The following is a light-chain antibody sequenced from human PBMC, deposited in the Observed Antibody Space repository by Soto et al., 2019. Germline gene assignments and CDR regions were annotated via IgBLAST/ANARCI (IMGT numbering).Light chain of an antibody. CDR3: QQAYNVPYT. CDR2: AAS. J-gene: IGKJ2*01. CDR1: QGISSS. Sequence: DIQMTQSPSSVSASVGDRVTITCRASQGISSSLAWYQQKVGKAPKLLIYAASTLQSGVPSRFSGSGSGTDFTLTISSLQPEDFATYFCQQAYNVPYTFGQGTNLESK. V-gene: IGKV1-12*01.